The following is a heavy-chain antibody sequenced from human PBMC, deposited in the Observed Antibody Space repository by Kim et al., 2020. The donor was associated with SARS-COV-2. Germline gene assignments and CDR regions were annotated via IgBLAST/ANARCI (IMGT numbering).Heavy chain of an antibody. D-gene: IGHD3-10*01. Sequence: GGSLRLSCAASGFTFSSYGMHWVRQAPGKGLEWVAVISYDGSNKYYADSVKGRFTISRDNSKNTLYLQMNSLRAEDTAVYYCAKRRFGELSRNYSYYYG. CDR3: AKRRFGELSRNYSYYYG. CDR1: GFTFSSYG. J-gene: IGHJ6*01. CDR2: ISYDGSNK. V-gene: IGHV3-30*18.